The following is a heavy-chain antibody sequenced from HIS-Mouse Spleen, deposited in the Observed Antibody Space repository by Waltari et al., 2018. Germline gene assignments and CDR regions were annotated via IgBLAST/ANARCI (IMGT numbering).Heavy chain of an antibody. CDR2: IYYSGST. J-gene: IGHJ2*01. CDR1: GCSIRSSSYY. CDR3: AREIPYSSSWYDWYFDL. Sequence: QLQLQESGPGLVKPSETLSLTCTVSGCSIRSSSYYWGWIRQPPGKGLEWIGSIYYSGSTYYNPSLKSRVTISVDTSKNQFSLKLSSVTAAETAVYYCAREIPYSSSWYDWYFDLWGRGTLVTVSS. D-gene: IGHD6-13*01. V-gene: IGHV4-39*07.